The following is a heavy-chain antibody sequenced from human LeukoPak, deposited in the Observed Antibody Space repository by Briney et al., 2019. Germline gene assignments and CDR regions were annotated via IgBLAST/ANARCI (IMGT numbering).Heavy chain of an antibody. CDR1: GFTFSSYS. CDR3: ARLVWDTTMADGDIDS. CDR2: ISSASTYI. J-gene: IGHJ4*02. V-gene: IGHV3-21*01. Sequence: GESLRLSCAAYGFTFSSYSMNWLRQAPGKGLEWVSSISSASTYIYYADSVKGRFTISRDNAKNSLYLQMNSLRAEDTAMYYCARLVWDTTMADGDIDSWGQGTLLIVSS. D-gene: IGHD5-18*01.